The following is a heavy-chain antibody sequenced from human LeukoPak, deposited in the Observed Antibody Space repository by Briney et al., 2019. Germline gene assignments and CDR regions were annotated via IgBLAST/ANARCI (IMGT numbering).Heavy chain of an antibody. CDR2: ISYDGSNK. CDR3: AKDLVTAIRNYYYGMDV. V-gene: IGHV3-30*18. D-gene: IGHD2-21*02. J-gene: IGHJ6*02. Sequence: GGSLRLSCAASGFTFSSYGMHWVRKAPGKGLEGVAVISYDGSNKYYADSVKGRFTISRDNSKNTLYLQMNSLRAEDTAVYYCAKDLVTAIRNYYYGMDVWGQGTTVTVSS. CDR1: GFTFSSYG.